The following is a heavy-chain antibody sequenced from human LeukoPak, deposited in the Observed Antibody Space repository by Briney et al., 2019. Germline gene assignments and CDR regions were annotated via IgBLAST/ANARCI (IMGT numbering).Heavy chain of an antibody. V-gene: IGHV4-34*01. D-gene: IGHD3-3*01. CDR1: GGSFSGYY. CDR2: IYHSGST. J-gene: IGHJ5*02. CDR3: ARRDYDFWSGYYGSWFDP. Sequence: SETLSLTXAVYGGSFSGYYWGWIRQPPGKGLEWIGSIYHSGSTYYNPSLKSRVIISVDTSKNQFSLKLSSVTAADTAVYYCARRDYDFWSGYYGSWFDPWGQGTLVTVSS.